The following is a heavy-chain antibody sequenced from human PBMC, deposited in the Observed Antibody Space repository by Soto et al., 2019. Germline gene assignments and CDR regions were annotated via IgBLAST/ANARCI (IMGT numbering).Heavy chain of an antibody. Sequence: ASVKVSCKASGYTFTSYAMHWVRQAPGQRLEWMGWISAGNGNTNYSQKLQGRVTMTTDTSTSTAYMELRSLRSDDTAVYYCARDGWNYDILTGYGFDPWGQGTLVTVSS. CDR1: GYTFTSYA. CDR3: ARDGWNYDILTGYGFDP. V-gene: IGHV1-3*01. J-gene: IGHJ5*02. CDR2: ISAGNGNT. D-gene: IGHD3-9*01.